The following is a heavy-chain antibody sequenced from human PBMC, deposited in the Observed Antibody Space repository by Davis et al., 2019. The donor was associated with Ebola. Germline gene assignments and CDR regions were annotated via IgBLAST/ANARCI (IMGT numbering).Heavy chain of an antibody. V-gene: IGHV4-4*07. J-gene: IGHJ4*02. D-gene: IGHD3-22*01. CDR2: IYTSGST. Sequence: SETLSLTCAVSGDSINNHFWSWIRQPAGEGLEWIGHIYTSGSTNYNPSLKSRVTISVDTSKNQFSLKLTSVTAADTAVYYCARDRHDTSGYGFWGQGTLVTVSS. CDR1: GDSINNHF. CDR3: ARDRHDTSGYGF.